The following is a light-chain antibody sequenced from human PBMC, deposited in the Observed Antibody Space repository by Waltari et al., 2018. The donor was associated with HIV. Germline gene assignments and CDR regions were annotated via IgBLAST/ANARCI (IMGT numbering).Light chain of an antibody. Sequence: VLTQSPGTLSLSPGERATLSCQASQTVINNYVAWYQQRPGQAPRLLIYGASNRAAGVPDRFSGSESGTDFSLTISRVEAEDFAFYYCQQYGSAYTFGPGTKLEI. CDR1: QTVINNY. J-gene: IGKJ2*01. V-gene: IGKV3-20*01. CDR3: QQYGSAYT. CDR2: GAS.